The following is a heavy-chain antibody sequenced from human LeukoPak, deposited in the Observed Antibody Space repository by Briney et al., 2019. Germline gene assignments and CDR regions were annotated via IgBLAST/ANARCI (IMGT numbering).Heavy chain of an antibody. V-gene: IGHV4-38-2*02. Sequence: SETLSLTCTVSGYSISSDYYWGWIRQPPGKGLEWIGSIYHSGYTYYNPSLKSQVTISVDTSKNQFSLKLSSVTAADTAVYYCARLYRKTYKWNDQPDYWGQGTLVTVSS. CDR2: IYHSGYT. CDR3: ARLYRKTYKWNDQPDY. J-gene: IGHJ4*02. D-gene: IGHD1-20*01. CDR1: GYSISSDYY.